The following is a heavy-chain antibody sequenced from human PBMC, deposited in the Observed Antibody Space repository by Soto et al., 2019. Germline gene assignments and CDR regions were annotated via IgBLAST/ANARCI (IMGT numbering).Heavy chain of an antibody. CDR1: GFTFSRYW. V-gene: IGHV3-7*01. CDR2: IKQDGSEK. D-gene: IGHD5-12*01. CDR3: ARELWGGYDY. J-gene: IGHJ4*02. Sequence: EVQLLESGGGVVQPGGSLRLSCAASGFTFSRYWMSWFRQAPGKGLEWVANIKQDGSEKYYVDSVKGRFTISRDNAKNSLYLQMNSLRAEDTAVYYCARELWGGYDYWGQGTLVTVSS.